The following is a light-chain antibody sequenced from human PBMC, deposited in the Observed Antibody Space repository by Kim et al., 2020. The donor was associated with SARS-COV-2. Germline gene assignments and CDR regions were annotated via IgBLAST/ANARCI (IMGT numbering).Light chain of an antibody. V-gene: IGKV3D-7*01. J-gene: IGKJ2*01. CDR2: GAF. CDR3: QQDYNLPS. Sequence: PGKRVTLSCRASQSVSSSYLTWYQQKPGQAPKLLIYGAFTRATGIPARFSGSGSGTDFTLTISSLQPEDVAVYYCQQDYNLPSFGQGTKLEI. CDR1: QSVSSSY.